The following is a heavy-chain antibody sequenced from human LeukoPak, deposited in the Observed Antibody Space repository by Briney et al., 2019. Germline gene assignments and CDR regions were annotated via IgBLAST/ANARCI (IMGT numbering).Heavy chain of an antibody. Sequence: GGSLRLSCAASGFTFSSYGMHWVRQAPGKGLEWVAVISYDGSNKYYADSVKGRFTVSRDNSKNTLYLQMNSLRAEDTAVYYCAKDLDYGDYYYYYYGMDVWGKGTTVTVSS. CDR3: AKDLDYGDYYYYYYGMDV. V-gene: IGHV3-30*18. CDR1: GFTFSSYG. CDR2: ISYDGSNK. J-gene: IGHJ6*04. D-gene: IGHD4-17*01.